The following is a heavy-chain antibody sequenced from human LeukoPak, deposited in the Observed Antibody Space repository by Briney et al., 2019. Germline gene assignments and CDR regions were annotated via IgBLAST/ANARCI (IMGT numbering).Heavy chain of an antibody. Sequence: PSETLSLTCAVYGGSFSGYYWSWIRQPPGKGLEWIGEINHSGSTNYNPSLKSRVTISVDTSKNQFSLKLSSVTAADTAVYYCARGPPSVVVVAATSGETYYFDYWGQGTLVTVSS. CDR1: GGSFSGYY. J-gene: IGHJ4*02. D-gene: IGHD2-15*01. V-gene: IGHV4-34*01. CDR2: INHSGST. CDR3: ARGPPSVVVVAATSGETYYFDY.